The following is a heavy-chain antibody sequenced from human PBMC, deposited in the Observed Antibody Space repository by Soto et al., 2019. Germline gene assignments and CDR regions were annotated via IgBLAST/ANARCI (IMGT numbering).Heavy chain of an antibody. V-gene: IGHV1-69*13. CDR3: AGGRIRPYDSSANHLDY. CDR1: GGTFSSYA. J-gene: IGHJ4*02. D-gene: IGHD3-22*01. Sequence: SVKVSCKASGGTFSSYAISWVRQAPGQGLEWMGGIIPIFGTANYAQKFQGRVTITADESTSTAYMELSSLRSEDTAVYYCAGGRIRPYDSSANHLDYWGQGTLVTVSS. CDR2: IIPIFGTA.